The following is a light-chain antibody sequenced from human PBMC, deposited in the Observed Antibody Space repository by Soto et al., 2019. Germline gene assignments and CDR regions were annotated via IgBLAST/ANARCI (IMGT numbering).Light chain of an antibody. J-gene: IGKJ3*01. CDR1: QGIANY. CDR3: QTYLSAPFT. CDR2: GAS. Sequence: DIQMTQSPSSLSASVGDKVTITCRATQGIANYLAWYQQKPGNPPKLLIYGASTLQSGVPSRFSGIGSGTDFTLTISSLQAADVATYYCQTYLSAPFTFGPGPSVDIK. V-gene: IGKV1-27*01.